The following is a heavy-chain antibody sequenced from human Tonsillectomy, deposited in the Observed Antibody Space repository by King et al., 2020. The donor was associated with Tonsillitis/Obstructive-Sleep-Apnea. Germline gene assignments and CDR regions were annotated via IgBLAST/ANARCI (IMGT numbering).Heavy chain of an antibody. J-gene: IGHJ4*02. Sequence: VQLVESGGGVVQPGRSLRLSFAASGFTFSSYAMHWVRQAPGKGLDRVAVVSYAGSNKYYADSVKGRFTISRDNSMNTLYLQMNSLRAEDTAVYYCAGPITVTTPFAFDYWGQGTLVTVSS. V-gene: IGHV3-30*01. CDR2: VSYAGSNK. CDR3: AGPITVTTPFAFDY. D-gene: IGHD4-17*01. CDR1: GFTFSSYA.